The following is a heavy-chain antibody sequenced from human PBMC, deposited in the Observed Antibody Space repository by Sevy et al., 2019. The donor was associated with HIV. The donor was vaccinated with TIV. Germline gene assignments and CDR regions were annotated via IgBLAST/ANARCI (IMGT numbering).Heavy chain of an antibody. CDR1: GYTFNTYR. CDR2: ISPHDGDT. Sequence: ASVKVSCKVSGYTFNTYRIHWVRQAPGQGLEWMGWISPHDGDTNYAQRLQGRVTMLSDTSSSTAYMELKSLRSDDTAVYYCARAYCSGGRCYSLASWVQGTLVTVSS. CDR3: ARAYCSGGRCYSLAS. V-gene: IGHV1-18*01. D-gene: IGHD2-15*01. J-gene: IGHJ5*02.